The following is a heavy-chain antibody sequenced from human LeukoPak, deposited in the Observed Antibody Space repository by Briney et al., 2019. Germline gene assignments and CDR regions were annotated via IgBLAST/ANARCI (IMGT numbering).Heavy chain of an antibody. Sequence: ASVKVSCKASGGTFSSYAISWVRQAPGQGLEWMGGIIPIFGTANYAQKFQGRVTITTDESTSTAYMELSSLRSEDTAVYYCARVRCSSTSCYPLPPGQRYYYYYYMDVWGKGTTVTVSS. CDR3: ARVRCSSTSCYPLPPGQRYYYYYYMDV. J-gene: IGHJ6*03. CDR1: GGTFSSYA. CDR2: IIPIFGTA. V-gene: IGHV1-69*05. D-gene: IGHD2-2*01.